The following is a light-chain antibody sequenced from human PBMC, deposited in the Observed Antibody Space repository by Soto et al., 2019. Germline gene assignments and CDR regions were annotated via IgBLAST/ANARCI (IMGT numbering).Light chain of an antibody. Sequence: EIVLTQSPATLSVSPGERATLSCRASQSVSSNLAWYQQKPGQAPRLLIYGASTRATGIPARFSGSGSGTEFTLTLSSLQSEDFASYYCQQYNNWPPWTFGQGTKVDIK. CDR2: GAS. V-gene: IGKV3-15*01. CDR3: QQYNNWPPWT. J-gene: IGKJ1*01. CDR1: QSVSSN.